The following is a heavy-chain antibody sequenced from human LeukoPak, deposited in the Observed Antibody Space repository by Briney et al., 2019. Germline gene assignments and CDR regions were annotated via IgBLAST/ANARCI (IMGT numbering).Heavy chain of an antibody. V-gene: IGHV3-7*02. D-gene: IGHD6-13*01. Sequence: PGGSLRLSCVVSGFTFSTYWMNWVRQAPGKGLEWVANIKPDGSDQYYVDSVKGRFTISRDNAKNSLYLQMNSLRAEDTALYYCVAAPGIHYFDYWGQGTLVTVSS. J-gene: IGHJ4*02. CDR2: IKPDGSDQ. CDR1: GFTFSTYW. CDR3: VAAPGIHYFDY.